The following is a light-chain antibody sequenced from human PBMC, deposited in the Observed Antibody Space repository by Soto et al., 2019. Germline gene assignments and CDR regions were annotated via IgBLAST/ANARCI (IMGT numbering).Light chain of an antibody. Sequence: DIQMTQSPSSLSASVGDRVTITCRASQTIIRYLNWYQQKPGKAPKLLLFGASSLQSGVPSRFSGSGSGTEFILAISSLQPEYFATYYCQQSYNSLAFGSGTKGDIK. CDR2: GAS. CDR1: QTIIRY. V-gene: IGKV1-39*01. J-gene: IGKJ3*01. CDR3: QQSYNSLA.